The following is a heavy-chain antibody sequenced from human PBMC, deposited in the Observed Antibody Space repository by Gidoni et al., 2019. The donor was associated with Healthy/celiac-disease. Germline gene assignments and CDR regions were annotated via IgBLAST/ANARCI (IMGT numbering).Heavy chain of an antibody. CDR2: IYYSGST. D-gene: IGHD6-13*01. V-gene: IGHV4-31*03. CDR1: GCSISSGGYY. CDR3: ARSDQQQLVPFDY. Sequence: QVQLPQSGPGLVKPSPTLSLTCPVSGCSISSGGYYWSWIRQHPGKGLEWIGYIYYSGSTYYNPSLKSRVTISVDTSKNQFSLKLSSVTAADTAVYYCARSDQQQLVPFDYWGQGTLVTVSS. J-gene: IGHJ4*02.